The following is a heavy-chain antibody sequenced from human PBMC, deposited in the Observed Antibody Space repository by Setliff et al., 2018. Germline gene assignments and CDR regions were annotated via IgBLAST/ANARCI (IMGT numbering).Heavy chain of an antibody. V-gene: IGHV4-61*09. J-gene: IGHJ4*02. CDR3: ARGYYNGRGYYYLPCSFDS. CDR1: DGSLYSGNYY. Sequence: SQTLSLTCTVSDGSLYSGNYYWTWIRQPAGKALEWIGHIHGTEGTHYNPSLESRVTISRDKSPNQFSLMLRSVTAADTALYYCARGYYNGRGYYYLPCSFDSWGRGIVVTVSS. D-gene: IGHD3-10*01. CDR2: IHGTEGT.